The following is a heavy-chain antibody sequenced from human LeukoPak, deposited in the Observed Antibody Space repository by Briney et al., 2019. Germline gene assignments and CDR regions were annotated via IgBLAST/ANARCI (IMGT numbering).Heavy chain of an antibody. V-gene: IGHV4-34*01. Sequence: SETLSLTCAVYGGSFSGYYWSWIRQPPGKGLEWIGEINHSGSTNYNPSLKSRVTISVDTSKNQFSLKLSSVTAADTAVYYCARFRGRRLEYCSSTSCYASGGPGFDPWGQGTLVTVSS. CDR2: INHSGST. J-gene: IGHJ5*02. D-gene: IGHD2-2*01. CDR3: ARFRGRRLEYCSSTSCYASGGPGFDP. CDR1: GGSFSGYY.